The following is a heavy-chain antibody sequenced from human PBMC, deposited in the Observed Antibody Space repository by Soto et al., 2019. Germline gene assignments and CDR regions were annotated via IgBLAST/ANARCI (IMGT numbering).Heavy chain of an antibody. J-gene: IGHJ5*02. V-gene: IGHV3-66*01. CDR1: GFTVSSNY. CDR3: ARGIAVAVNWFDP. Sequence: GSLRLSCAASGFTVSSNYMSWVRQAPGKGLEWVSVIYSGGSTYYADSVKGRFTISRDNSKNTLYLQMNSLRAEDTAVYYCARGIAVAVNWFDPWGQGTLVTVS. CDR2: IYSGGST. D-gene: IGHD6-19*01.